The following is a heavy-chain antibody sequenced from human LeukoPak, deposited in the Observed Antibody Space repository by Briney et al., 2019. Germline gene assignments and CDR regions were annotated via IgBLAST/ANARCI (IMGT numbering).Heavy chain of an antibody. CDR2: IYYSGST. CDR3: ARGGSLRFGELLGDI. D-gene: IGHD3-10*01. J-gene: IGHJ3*02. V-gene: IGHV4-30-4*01. Sequence: SQTLSLTCTVSGGSISSGDYYWSWIRQPPGKGLEWIGYIYYSGSTYYNPSLKSRVTISVDTSKNQFSLKLSSVTAADPAVYYCARGGSLRFGELLGDIWGQGTMVTVSS. CDR1: GGSISSGDYY.